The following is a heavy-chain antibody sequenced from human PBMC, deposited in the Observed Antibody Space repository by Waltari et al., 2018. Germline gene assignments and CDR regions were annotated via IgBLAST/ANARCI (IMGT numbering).Heavy chain of an antibody. V-gene: IGHV3-9*01. CDR2: IGWNSGNI. D-gene: IGHD1-26*01. CDR3: ARDFAGSPTGAFDV. J-gene: IGHJ3*01. Sequence: QLVESGGDWVQPGGSLRLSCVASGFTFDEFAIHWVRQVPGEGLEWVSGIGWNSGNIADGDFVKGRFIIARDNAKNSLYLQMNSLRREDTALYYCARDFAGSPTGAFDVWGQGTMVTVSS. CDR1: GFTFDEFA.